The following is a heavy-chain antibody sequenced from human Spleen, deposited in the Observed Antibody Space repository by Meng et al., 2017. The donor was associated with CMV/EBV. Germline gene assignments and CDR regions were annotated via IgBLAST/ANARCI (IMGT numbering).Heavy chain of an antibody. V-gene: IGHV5-51*01. D-gene: IGHD1-26*01. Sequence: KVSCKASGYSYTNYWIGWVRQLPGKGLEWMGIIYPGDSDTRYSPSFQGQVTISADKSISTAYLQWSSLKASDTAMYYCARLGRGPYSGSYMGGVWFDPWGQGTLVTVSS. CDR3: ARLGRGPYSGSYMGGVWFDP. CDR2: IYPGDSDT. CDR1: GYSYTNYW. J-gene: IGHJ5*02.